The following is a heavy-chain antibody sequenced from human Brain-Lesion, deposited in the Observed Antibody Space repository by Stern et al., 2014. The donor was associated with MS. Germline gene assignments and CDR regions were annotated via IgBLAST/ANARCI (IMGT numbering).Heavy chain of an antibody. CDR1: GGSVSSTSYA. CDR3: AGEEDIRYCSGGSCTGNWFDP. Sequence: QVQLQESGPGLVKPSETLSLTCTVAGGSVSSTSYAWAWIRQPPGKGLEWIGTIYYSGNTYYSSSLKSRLTISLDKPQNQFSLTLWSVTAADTAVYYCAGEEDIRYCSGGSCTGNWFDPWGQGTLVTVSS. J-gene: IGHJ5*02. CDR2: IYYSGNT. D-gene: IGHD2-15*01. V-gene: IGHV4-39*01.